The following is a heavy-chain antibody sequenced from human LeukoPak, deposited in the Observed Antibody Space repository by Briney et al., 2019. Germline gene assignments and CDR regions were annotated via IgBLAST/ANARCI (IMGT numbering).Heavy chain of an antibody. J-gene: IGHJ4*02. CDR1: GFTFSSYG. CDR2: IRYDGSNK. V-gene: IGHV3-30*02. D-gene: IGHD6-19*01. Sequence: PGGSLRLSCAASGFTFSSYGMHWVRQAPGKGLEWVAFIRYDGSNKYYADSVKGRFTISRDNSKNTLYPQMNSLRAEDTAVYYCAKEAALAVAGTLVDYWGQGTLVTVSS. CDR3: AKEAALAVAGTLVDY.